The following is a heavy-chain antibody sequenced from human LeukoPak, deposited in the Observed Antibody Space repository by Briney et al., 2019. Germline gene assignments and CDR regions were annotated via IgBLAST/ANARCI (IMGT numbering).Heavy chain of an antibody. J-gene: IGHJ6*03. CDR2: IYTSGST. Sequence: PSETLSLTCTVSGGSISSYYWSWIRQPAGKGLEWIGRIYTSGSTNYNPSLKSRVTMSVDTSKNQFSLKLSSVTAADTAVYYCARDRYYYDSSGYRAMDVWGKGTTVTISS. D-gene: IGHD3-22*01. CDR3: ARDRYYYDSSGYRAMDV. CDR1: GGSISSYY. V-gene: IGHV4-4*07.